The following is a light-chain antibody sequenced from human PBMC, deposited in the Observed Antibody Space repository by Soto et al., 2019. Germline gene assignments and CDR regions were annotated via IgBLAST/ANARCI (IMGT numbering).Light chain of an antibody. V-gene: IGKV1-39*01. CDR2: AAS. J-gene: IGKJ1*01. CDR1: QSIGNY. CDR3: QQTYSTPRT. Sequence: DIPMTQSPSSLSASVGDRVTITCRASQSIGNYLNWYQQKPGKAPKLLIYAASSLQSGVPSRFGGSGSGTDFTLTISSLQPEDFAAYYCQQTYSTPRTFGQGTKVEI.